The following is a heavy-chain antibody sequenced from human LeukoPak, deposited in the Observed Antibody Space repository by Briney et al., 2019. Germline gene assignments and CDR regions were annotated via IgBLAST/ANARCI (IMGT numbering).Heavy chain of an antibody. CDR3: ASLIEQRLVQDY. J-gene: IGHJ4*02. D-gene: IGHD6-19*01. Sequence: PGGSLRLSCAASGFTVSSNFMSWVRQAPGKGLEWVSVIYRGCSTYYADSVKGRFTISRDNSKNTLYLQMNSLRAEDTAVYYCASLIEQRLVQDYWGQGTLVTASS. CDR1: GFTVSSNF. CDR2: IYRGCST. V-gene: IGHV3-66*01.